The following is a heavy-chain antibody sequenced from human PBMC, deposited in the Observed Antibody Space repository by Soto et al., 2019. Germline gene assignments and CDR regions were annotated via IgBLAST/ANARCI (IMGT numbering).Heavy chain of an antibody. J-gene: IGHJ4*02. V-gene: IGHV3-30-3*01. CDR1: GFTFSSYA. Sequence: PGGSLRLSCAASGFTFSSYAMHWVRQAPGKGLEWVAVISYDGSNKYYADSVKGRFTISRDNSKNTLYLQMNSLRAEDTAVYYCARDSHNYYDSSGYYDYWGQGTLVTVSS. CDR3: ARDSHNYYDSSGYYDY. CDR2: ISYDGSNK. D-gene: IGHD3-22*01.